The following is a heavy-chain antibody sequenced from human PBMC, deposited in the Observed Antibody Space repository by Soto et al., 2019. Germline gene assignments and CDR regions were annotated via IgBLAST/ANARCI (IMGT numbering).Heavy chain of an antibody. D-gene: IGHD2-8*02. J-gene: IGHJ4*02. CDR3: ARLLGFSSGGSWYSHVADY. Sequence: EVHLWDSGGDLVQPGGSLRVSCVGSGYTFSSRAMSWVRQAPGKGLEWVSGIDGGGTTDYADSVKGRFTISRDNSQDTLYLQMNSLRAEDTAVYYCARLLGFSSGGSWYSHVADYWGQGTLVTVSS. CDR2: IDGGGTT. V-gene: IGHV3-23*01. CDR1: GYTFSSRA.